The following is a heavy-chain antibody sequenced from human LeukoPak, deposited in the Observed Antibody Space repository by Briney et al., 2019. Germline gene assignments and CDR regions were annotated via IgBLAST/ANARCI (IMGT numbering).Heavy chain of an antibody. CDR3: ARGRYDSSGYYSY. CDR1: GYTFTSYD. V-gene: IGHV1-8*03. CDR2: MNPDSGDT. Sequence: ASVKVSRKASGYTFTSYDINWVRQATGQGLEWMGWMNPDSGDTGYAQKFQGRVTVTRGTSISTAYMELSSLRSDDTAVYYCARGRYDSSGYYSYWGQGTLVTVSS. D-gene: IGHD3-22*01. J-gene: IGHJ4*02.